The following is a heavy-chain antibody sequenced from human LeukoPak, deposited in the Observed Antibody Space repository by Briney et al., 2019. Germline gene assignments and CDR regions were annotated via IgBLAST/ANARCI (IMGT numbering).Heavy chain of an antibody. CDR1: GFTFSSYA. V-gene: IGHV3-23*01. CDR3: AKDGTVRGARGWFDP. CDR2: ISGSGGST. J-gene: IGHJ5*02. D-gene: IGHD3-10*01. Sequence: GGPLRLSCAASGFTFSSYAMSWVRQAPGKGLEWVSAISGSGGSTYYADSVKGRFTISRDNSKNTLYLQMNSLRAEDTAVYYCAKDGTVRGARGWFDPWGQGTLVTVSS.